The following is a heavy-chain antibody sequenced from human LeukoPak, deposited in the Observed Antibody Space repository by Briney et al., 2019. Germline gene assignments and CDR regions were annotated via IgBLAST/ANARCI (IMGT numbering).Heavy chain of an antibody. CDR2: IYPGDSDT. D-gene: IGHD5-12*01. Sequence: GESLKISCKGSGYSFTSYWIGWVRQMPGKGLEWMGIIYPGDSDTRYSPSFQGQVTISADKSISTAYLQWSSLKASDTAMYYCAKVMAVATITYGFDYWGQGTLVTVSS. J-gene: IGHJ4*02. CDR1: GYSFTSYW. CDR3: AKVMAVATITYGFDY. V-gene: IGHV5-51*01.